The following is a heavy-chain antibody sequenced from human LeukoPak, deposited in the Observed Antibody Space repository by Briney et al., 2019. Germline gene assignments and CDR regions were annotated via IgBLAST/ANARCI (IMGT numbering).Heavy chain of an antibody. D-gene: IGHD3-3*02. CDR2: ISYDGSNK. CDR1: GFTFSSYG. V-gene: IGHV3-30*03. CDR3: ARPCLEWSLKFYMDV. J-gene: IGHJ6*03. Sequence: GGSLRLSCAASGFTFSSYGMHWVRQAPGKGLEWVAVISYDGSNKYYADSVKGRFTISRDDSKNTPYLQMNSLRAEDTAVYYCARPCLEWSLKFYMDVWGKGTTVTVSS.